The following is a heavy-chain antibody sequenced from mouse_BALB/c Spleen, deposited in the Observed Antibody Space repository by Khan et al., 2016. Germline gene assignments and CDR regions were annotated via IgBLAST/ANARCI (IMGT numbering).Heavy chain of an antibody. CDR1: GFTFSDSY. CDR2: ISNGGGGT. Sequence: EVELVEPGGGLVQPGGSLKLSCATAGFTFSDSYMYLVRQTPEKRLEWVAHISNGGGGTYYPDTVKGRFTISIDNAKNTMYLQMSRLTSQDTAMFSCARQGRRGSSGFAYWGQGTLVTVSA. J-gene: IGHJ3*01. CDR3: ARQGRRGSSGFAY. V-gene: IGHV5-12*02. D-gene: IGHD1-1*01.